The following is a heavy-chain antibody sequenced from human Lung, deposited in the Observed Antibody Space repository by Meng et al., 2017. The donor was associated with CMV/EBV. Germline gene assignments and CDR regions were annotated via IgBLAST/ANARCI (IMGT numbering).Heavy chain of an antibody. Sequence: ASXXVSXKASGYTFTSYDINWVRQATGQGLEWMGWMNPNSGNTGYEQKFQGRVTMTRNTSINTAYMELSSLRSKDTAVYYCARRKMERRGGNGFEPWGQGTLVTVSS. V-gene: IGHV1-8*01. CDR3: ARRKMERRGGNGFEP. CDR1: GYTFTSYD. J-gene: IGHJ5*02. CDR2: MNPNSGNT. D-gene: IGHD1-1*01.